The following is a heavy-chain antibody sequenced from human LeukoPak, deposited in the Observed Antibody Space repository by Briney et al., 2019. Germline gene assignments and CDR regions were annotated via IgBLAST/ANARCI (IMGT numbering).Heavy chain of an antibody. CDR3: ARNFGSGSPNYYTYYGLDV. Sequence: GGSLRLSCAASGFTFSSYKMNWVRQAPGKGLEWVSSISSSSGYIYYADSVKGRFTISRDNAKNSLYLQMNSLRAEDPAVYYCARNFGSGSPNYYTYYGLDVWGQGTTVTVSS. CDR2: ISSSSGYI. J-gene: IGHJ6*02. V-gene: IGHV3-21*01. D-gene: IGHD3-10*01. CDR1: GFTFSSYK.